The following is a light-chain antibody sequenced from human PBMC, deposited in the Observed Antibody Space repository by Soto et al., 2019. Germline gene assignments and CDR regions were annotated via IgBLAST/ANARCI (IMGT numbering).Light chain of an antibody. Sequence: QSVLTQPASVSGSLGQLITISCTGTSSDVGGYNYVSWYQQHPGKDPKVVIFEVTKRPSGVSSRFSGSKSGNTASLTVSGLQAEDEGDYYCSSYTSSRTVLFGGGTKLTVL. V-gene: IGLV2-14*01. CDR2: EVT. CDR1: SSDVGGYNY. J-gene: IGLJ2*01. CDR3: SSYTSSRTVL.